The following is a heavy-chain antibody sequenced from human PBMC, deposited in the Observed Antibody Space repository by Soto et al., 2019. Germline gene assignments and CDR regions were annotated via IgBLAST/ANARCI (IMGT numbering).Heavy chain of an antibody. V-gene: IGHV3-21*01. J-gene: IGHJ5*02. D-gene: IGHD2-21*02. Sequence: GGSLRLSCAASGFTFSSYSMNWVRQAPGKGLEWVSSISSSSSYIHYADSVKGRFTISRDNAKNSLYLQMNSLRAEDTAVYYCAREEDGGNSAWGQGTLVTVSS. CDR3: AREEDGGNSA. CDR2: ISSSSSYI. CDR1: GFTFSSYS.